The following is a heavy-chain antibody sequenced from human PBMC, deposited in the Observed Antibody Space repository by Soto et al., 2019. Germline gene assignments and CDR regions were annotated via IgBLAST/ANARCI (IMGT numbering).Heavy chain of an antibody. V-gene: IGHV3-30*18. J-gene: IGHJ4*02. CDR1: GFTFSSYG. Sequence: VQLVESGGGVVQPGRSLRLSCAASGFTFSSYGMHWVRQAPGKGLEWVAVISYDGSNKYYADSVKGRFTISRDNSKNTLYLQMNSLRAEDTAVYYCAKASDIVATIGYWGQGTLVTVSS. CDR3: AKASDIVATIGY. D-gene: IGHD5-12*01. CDR2: ISYDGSNK.